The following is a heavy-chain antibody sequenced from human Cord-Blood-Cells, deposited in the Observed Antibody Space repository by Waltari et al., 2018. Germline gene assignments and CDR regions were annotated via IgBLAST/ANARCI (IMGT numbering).Heavy chain of an antibody. J-gene: IGHJ4*02. CDR2: INQSGTT. V-gene: IGHV4-34*01. CDR1: GGSFSGYY. D-gene: IGHD6-13*01. CDR3: ASEVHSSSWYFDY. Sequence: QVQLQQWGAGLLKPSETLSLTCAVYGGSFSGYYWSWIRQPPGKGLEWIGEINQSGTTNYNPSLKSRVTRSVDTSKNQFSLKLSSVTAADTAVYYCASEVHSSSWYFDYWGQGTLVTVSS.